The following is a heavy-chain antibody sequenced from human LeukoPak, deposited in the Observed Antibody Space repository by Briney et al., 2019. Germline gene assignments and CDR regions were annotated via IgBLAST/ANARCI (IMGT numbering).Heavy chain of an antibody. CDR2: ISSSSSYI. D-gene: IGHD3-22*01. CDR3: AREHSSGFMDY. Sequence: GGFLRLSCAASGFTFSSYSMNWVRQAPGKGLEWVSSISSSSSYIYYADSVKGRFTISRDSAKDSLCLQMNSLRAEDTAVYYCAREHSSGFMDYWGQGTLVTVSS. CDR1: GFTFSSYS. V-gene: IGHV3-21*01. J-gene: IGHJ4*02.